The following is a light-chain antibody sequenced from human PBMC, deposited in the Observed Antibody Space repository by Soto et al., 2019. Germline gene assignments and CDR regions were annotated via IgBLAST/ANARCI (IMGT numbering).Light chain of an antibody. Sequence: QSALTQPASVSGSPGQSITISCTGTSSDVGGYNYVSWYQQHPGKAPKLMIYEVSNRPSGVSNRFSGSKSGYTVSLTISGLQAEDEADYYCSSYAGSNNLVFAGGTKLTVL. CDR1: SSDVGGYNY. V-gene: IGLV2-14*01. CDR2: EVS. CDR3: SSYAGSNNLV. J-gene: IGLJ3*02.